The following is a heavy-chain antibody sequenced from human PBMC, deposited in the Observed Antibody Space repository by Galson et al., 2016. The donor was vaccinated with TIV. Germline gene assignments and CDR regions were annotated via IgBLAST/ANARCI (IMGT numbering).Heavy chain of an antibody. CDR3: ARRKNYGGDAFDL. CDR1: GFTFNNYG. D-gene: IGHD4-23*01. CDR2: ISGSGGIT. Sequence: SLRLSCAASGFTFNNYGMNWVRQAPGKGLERVSGISGSGGITYLADSVKGRFTISRDNSKDTLYLHMNSLRAEDTAVYFCARRKNYGGDAFDLWGQGTMVTVSS. J-gene: IGHJ3*01. V-gene: IGHV3-23*01.